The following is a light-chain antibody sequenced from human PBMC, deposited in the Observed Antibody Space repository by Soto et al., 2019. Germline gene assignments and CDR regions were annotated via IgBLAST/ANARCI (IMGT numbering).Light chain of an antibody. V-gene: IGKV3-20*01. CDR1: QRVTSSN. Sequence: EIVLTQSPGTLSLSAGERATLSCRASQRVTSSNLAWYQQKPGQAPRLLIHGASTRATGIPDRFTGGGSGTDFTLTVTRLGPEDSAVYYCQQYESSPLTFGGGTKVDIK. J-gene: IGKJ4*01. CDR2: GAS. CDR3: QQYESSPLT.